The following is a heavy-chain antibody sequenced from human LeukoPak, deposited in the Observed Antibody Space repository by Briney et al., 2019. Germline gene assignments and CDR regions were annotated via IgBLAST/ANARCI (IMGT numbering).Heavy chain of an antibody. D-gene: IGHD3-22*01. CDR2: IYYSGNT. J-gene: IGHJ4*02. CDR1: GGSISSSTYY. CDR3: ARLTTNYYDSSGSKEVDY. V-gene: IGHV4-39*07. Sequence: SETLSLTCTVSGGSISSSTYYWGWIRQPPGKGLEWIGSIYYSGNTYYNPSLKSRVTISVDTSKNQFSLKLSSVTAADTAVYYCARLTTNYYDSSGSKEVDYWGQGTLVTVSS.